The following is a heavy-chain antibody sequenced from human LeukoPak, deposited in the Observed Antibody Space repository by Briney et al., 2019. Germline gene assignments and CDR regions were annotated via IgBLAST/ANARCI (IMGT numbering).Heavy chain of an antibody. Sequence: GGSLRLSCAASGFAVSNTYMNWVRQAPGKRLEWVSIIYSGGSTYYADSVKGRFTISRDNSNNTVYLQLSGLRVDDTAVYYCARVPYGNYHYYYMDVWGTGTTVTVSS. CDR3: ARVPYGNYHYYYMDV. V-gene: IGHV3-53*01. CDR2: IYSGGST. D-gene: IGHD3-10*01. CDR1: GFAVSNTY. J-gene: IGHJ6*03.